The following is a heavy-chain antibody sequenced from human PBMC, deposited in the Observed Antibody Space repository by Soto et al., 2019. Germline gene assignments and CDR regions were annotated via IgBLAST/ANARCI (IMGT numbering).Heavy chain of an antibody. CDR1: GGSFSGYY. CDR2: INHSGST. Sequence: KTSETLSLTCAVYGGSFSGYYWSWIRQPPGKGLEWIGEINHSGSTNYNPSLKSRVTISVDTSKNQFSLKLSSVTAADTAVYYCARTVHDYGDFIFDYWGQGTLVTVSS. CDR3: ARTVHDYGDFIFDY. V-gene: IGHV4-34*01. D-gene: IGHD4-17*01. J-gene: IGHJ4*02.